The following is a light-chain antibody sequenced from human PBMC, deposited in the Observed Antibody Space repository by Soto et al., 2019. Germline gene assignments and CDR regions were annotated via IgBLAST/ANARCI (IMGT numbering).Light chain of an antibody. Sequence: AIQMTQSPSSLSASVGDRVTITCRARQGISNDLAWYQQKPGKAPKLLIYAASSLQSGVPQRFSGSGSGTDFTLTISSLQPEDFAAYFCLQDYNLPYTFGQGTKLEIK. V-gene: IGKV1-6*01. J-gene: IGKJ2*01. CDR2: AAS. CDR1: QGISND. CDR3: LQDYNLPYT.